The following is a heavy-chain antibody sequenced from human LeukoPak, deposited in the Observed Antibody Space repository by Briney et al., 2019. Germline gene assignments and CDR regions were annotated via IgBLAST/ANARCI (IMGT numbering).Heavy chain of an antibody. D-gene: IGHD6-13*01. V-gene: IGHV2-5*01. CDR2: IYWNDDK. Sequence: SGPTLVKPTQTLTLTCTFSGFSLSTSGVGVGWIRQPPGKALEWLALIYWNDDKRYSPSLKSRLTITKDTSKNQVVLTMTNMDPVDTATYYCAHQQSRPSSSWPRGWFDPWGQGTLVTVSS. CDR1: GFSLSTSGVG. CDR3: AHQQSRPSSSWPRGWFDP. J-gene: IGHJ5*02.